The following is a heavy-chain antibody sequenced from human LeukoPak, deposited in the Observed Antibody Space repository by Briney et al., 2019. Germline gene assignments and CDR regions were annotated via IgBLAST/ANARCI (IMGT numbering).Heavy chain of an antibody. CDR2: IIPILGIA. CDR3: ARAVTLYDPFDY. V-gene: IGHV1-69*04. Sequence: GASVKVSCKASGGTFSSYAISWVRQAPGQGLEWMGRIIPILGIANYAQKFQGRVTITADKSTSTAYMELSSLRSEDTAVYYCARAVTLYDPFDYWGQGTLVTVSS. D-gene: IGHD3-3*01. CDR1: GGTFSSYA. J-gene: IGHJ4*02.